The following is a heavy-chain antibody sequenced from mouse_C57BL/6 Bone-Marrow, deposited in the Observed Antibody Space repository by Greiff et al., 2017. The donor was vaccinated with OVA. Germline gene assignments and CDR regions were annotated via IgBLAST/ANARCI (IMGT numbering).Heavy chain of an antibody. CDR1: GFTFSSYA. J-gene: IGHJ4*01. Sequence: EVQGVESGGGLVKPGGSLKLSCAASGFTFSSYAMSWVRQTPEKRLEWVATISDGGSYTYYPDNVKGRFTISRDNAKNNLYLQMSHLKSEDTAMYYCATYGNYFAMDYWGQGTSVTVSS. CDR3: ATYGNYFAMDY. V-gene: IGHV5-4*01. D-gene: IGHD2-1*01. CDR2: ISDGGSYT.